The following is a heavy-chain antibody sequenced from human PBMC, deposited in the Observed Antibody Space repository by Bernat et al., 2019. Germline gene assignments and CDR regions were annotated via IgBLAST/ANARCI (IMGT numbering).Heavy chain of an antibody. CDR1: GGSINSSTYY. J-gene: IGHJ2*01. V-gene: IGHV4-39*01. CDR3: ARLGYYYDRSGSLRYFDL. CDR2: IFHSGRT. Sequence: QLQLQESGPGLVKPSETLSLTCTVSGGSINSSTYYWGWIRQPPGKGLQWIGTIFHSGRTYYKPSLKSRVTMSVDTSKNQFSLKLGSVTAADTAVYYCARLGYYYDRSGSLRYFDLWGRGTLVTVSS. D-gene: IGHD3-22*01.